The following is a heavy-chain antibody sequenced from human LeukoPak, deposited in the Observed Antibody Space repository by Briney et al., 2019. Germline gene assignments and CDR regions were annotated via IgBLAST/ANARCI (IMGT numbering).Heavy chain of an antibody. Sequence: SETLSLTCAVYGGSFSGYYWSWIRQPPGKGLEWIGEINHSGSTNYNPSLKSRVTISVDTSKNQFSLKLSSVTAADTAVYYCTRDKVTMVRGVIYDYYGMDVWGQGTTVIVSS. CDR3: TRDKVTMVRGVIYDYYGMDV. D-gene: IGHD3-10*01. V-gene: IGHV4-34*01. J-gene: IGHJ6*02. CDR1: GGSFSGYY. CDR2: INHSGST.